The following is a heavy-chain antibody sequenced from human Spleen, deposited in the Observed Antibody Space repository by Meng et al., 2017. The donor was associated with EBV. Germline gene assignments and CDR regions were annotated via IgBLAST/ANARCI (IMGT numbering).Heavy chain of an antibody. CDR2: VSNSGTT. J-gene: IGHJ5*02. V-gene: IGHV4-39*01. Sequence: QLLLRGPGPGLVSPSETLSLICSVSGDSIRSSSNFWGWIRQSPGRGLEWIGTVSNSGTTFYNPSLESRLTISLDKSKSQFSLKLNSVTAADTAVYYCARQGHYGSGSLRGWYDPWGRGTLVTVSS. D-gene: IGHD3-10*01. CDR3: ARQGHYGSGSLRGWYDP. CDR1: GDSIRSSSNF.